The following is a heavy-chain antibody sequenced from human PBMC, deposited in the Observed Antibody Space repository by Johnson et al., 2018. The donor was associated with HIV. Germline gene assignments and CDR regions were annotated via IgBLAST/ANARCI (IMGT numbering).Heavy chain of an antibody. CDR2: INGDGSRT. J-gene: IGHJ3*02. D-gene: IGHD4-17*01. V-gene: IGHV3-74*01. Sequence: VQLVESGGGLVQPGGSLRLSCGGSGFTFSNYWVQWVRQAPGKGLVWVSRINGDGSRTSYADSVKGRFTISRDNAKNSLYLQINSLRAEDTAVYYCARVSSSVTTARYGAFDIWGQGTMVIVSS. CDR3: ARVSSSVTTARYGAFDI. CDR1: GFTFSNYW.